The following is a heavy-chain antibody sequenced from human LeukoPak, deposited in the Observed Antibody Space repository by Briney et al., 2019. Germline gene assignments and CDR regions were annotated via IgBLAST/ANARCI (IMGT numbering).Heavy chain of an antibody. V-gene: IGHV1-18*01. CDR3: ARDRYCSSTSCYKGVYYYMDV. CDR2: ISAYNCNT. D-gene: IGHD2-2*02. CDR1: GYTFTSYG. J-gene: IGHJ6*03. Sequence: ASVKVSCKASGYTFTSYGISWVRQAPGQGLEWMGWISAYNCNTNYAQKLQGRVTMTTDTSTSAAYMELRSLRSDDTAVYYCARDRYCSSTSCYKGVYYYMDVWGKGTTVTVSS.